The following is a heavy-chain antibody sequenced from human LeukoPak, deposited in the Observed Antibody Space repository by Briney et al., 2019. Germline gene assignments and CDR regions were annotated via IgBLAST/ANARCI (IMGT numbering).Heavy chain of an antibody. Sequence: SETLSLTCAVSGGSISSSNWWSWVRQPPGKGLEWIGEIYHSGSTNYNPSLKSRVTISVDTSKNQFSLKLSSVTAADTAVYYCARGRLLWFGEGAYFDYWGQGTLVTVSS. D-gene: IGHD3-10*01. CDR2: IYHSGST. CDR1: GGSISSSNW. J-gene: IGHJ4*02. V-gene: IGHV4-4*02. CDR3: ARGRLLWFGEGAYFDY.